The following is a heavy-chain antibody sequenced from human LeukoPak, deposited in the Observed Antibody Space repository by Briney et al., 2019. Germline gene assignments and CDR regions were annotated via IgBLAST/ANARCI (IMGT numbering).Heavy chain of an antibody. CDR3: AKDLNRGLPDY. D-gene: IGHD2/OR15-2a*01. V-gene: IGHV3-30*18. CDR2: ISDEGSNE. J-gene: IGHJ4*02. Sequence: GRSLRLSCAASGFTFSSYGMHWVRQAPGKGLEWVAVISDEGSNEYYADSVKGRFTISRDNSKNTLYLQMSSLRAEDTAVYYCAKDLNRGLPDYWGQGTLVTVPS. CDR1: GFTFSSYG.